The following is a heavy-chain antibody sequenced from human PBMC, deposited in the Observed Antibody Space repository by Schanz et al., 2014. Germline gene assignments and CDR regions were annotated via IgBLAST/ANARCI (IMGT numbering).Heavy chain of an antibody. V-gene: IGHV3-66*01. J-gene: IGHJ4*02. Sequence: EVQVVESGGGLVQPGGSLRLSCAASGFTFSIYGMSWVRQAPGKGLEWVSLIYSNGSTYYADSVRGRFAISRDNSKNTLYLQMNNRRAEDTDVYYCARDRVGASSDFDYWGQGTLVTVSS. D-gene: IGHD3-22*01. CDR1: GFTFSIYG. CDR2: IYSNGST. CDR3: ARDRVGASSDFDY.